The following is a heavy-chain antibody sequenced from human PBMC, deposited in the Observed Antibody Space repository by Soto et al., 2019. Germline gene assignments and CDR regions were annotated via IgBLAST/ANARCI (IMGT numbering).Heavy chain of an antibody. V-gene: IGHV5-51*01. J-gene: IGHJ3*02. Sequence: PGESLKISCKCSGYSFTSYWIGLVRQMPGKGLEWMGIIYPGDSDTRYSPSFQGQVTISADKSISTAYLQWSSLKASDTAMYYCARFRITIFGVVNRAFDIWGQGTMVTVSS. CDR3: ARFRITIFGVVNRAFDI. CDR1: GYSFTSYW. CDR2: IYPGDSDT. D-gene: IGHD3-3*01.